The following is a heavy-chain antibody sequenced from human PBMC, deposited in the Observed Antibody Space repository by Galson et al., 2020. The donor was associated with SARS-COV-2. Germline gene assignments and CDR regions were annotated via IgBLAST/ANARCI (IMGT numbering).Heavy chain of an antibody. V-gene: IGHV1-69*13. J-gene: IGHJ6*03. D-gene: IGHD2-15*01. Sequence: SAKVSCKASGGTISSYAISWVRHAPGQGLEWMGGIIPIFGTANYDQKFQGRVTITANESTSTAYMELSSLRSEDTAVYYCARHGYCSGGSCSRDYYYYYRDVWGKGTTVTVS. CDR3: ARHGYCSGGSCSRDYYYYYRDV. CDR2: IIPIFGTA. CDR1: GGTISSYA.